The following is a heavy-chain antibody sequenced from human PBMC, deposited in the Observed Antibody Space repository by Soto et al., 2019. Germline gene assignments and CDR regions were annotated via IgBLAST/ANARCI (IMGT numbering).Heavy chain of an antibody. V-gene: IGHV1-18*01. CDR1: GYRFASYC. J-gene: IGHJ4*02. Sequence: GAPAEPSSKASGYRFASYCISWARHDPGQGLEWMGWISAYNGNTNYAQKFQGRVTITTDTSTSTAYMELSSLRSEDTAVYYCARLRESGGYSLESVFAYWGKGTLVPVSS. CDR2: ISAYNGNT. D-gene: IGHD2-15*01. CDR3: ARLRESGGYSLESVFAY.